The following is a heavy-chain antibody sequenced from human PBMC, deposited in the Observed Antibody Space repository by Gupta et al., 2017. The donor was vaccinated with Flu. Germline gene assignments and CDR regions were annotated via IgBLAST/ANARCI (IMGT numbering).Heavy chain of an antibody. CDR3: ARDSPPAYSSSFYYYYMDV. CDR2: IYSGGST. CDR1: GFTVSSTY. Sequence: EVQLVESGGGLIQPGGSLRLSCAASGFTVSSTYMSGVRQAPGKGLEWVSVIYSGGSTYYADSVKGRFTIFRDNSKNTLYLQMNSLRAEDTAVYYCARDSPPAYSSSFYYYYMDVWGKETTVTVSS. V-gene: IGHV3-53*01. D-gene: IGHD6-6*01. J-gene: IGHJ6*03.